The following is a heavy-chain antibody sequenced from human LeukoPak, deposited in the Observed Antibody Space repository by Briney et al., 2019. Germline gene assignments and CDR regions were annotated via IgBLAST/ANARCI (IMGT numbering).Heavy chain of an antibody. D-gene: IGHD1-26*01. CDR1: GFTFSSYG. V-gene: IGHV3-23*01. CDR3: AKDMWELLYYYYMDV. Sequence: GGSLRLSCAASGFTFSSYGMSWVRQAPGKGLEWVSAISGSGGSTYYADSVKGRFTISRDNAKNTLYLQMNSLRAEDTAVYYCAKDMWELLYYYYMDVWGKGTTVTISS. J-gene: IGHJ6*03. CDR2: ISGSGGST.